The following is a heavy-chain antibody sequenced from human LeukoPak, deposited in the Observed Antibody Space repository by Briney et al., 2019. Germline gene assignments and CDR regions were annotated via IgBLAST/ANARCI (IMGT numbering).Heavy chain of an antibody. J-gene: IGHJ1*01. CDR2: ISGDGGST. CDR3: AKDSGSPSRMWAAAGTSEYFQH. D-gene: IGHD6-13*01. Sequence: GGSLRLSCAASGFTFDDYAMHWVRQAPGKGLEWVSLISGDGGSTYYADSVKGRFTISRDNSKNSLYPQMNSLRAEDTALYYCAKDSGSPSRMWAAAGTSEYFQHWGQGTLATVSS. V-gene: IGHV3-43*02. CDR1: GFTFDDYA.